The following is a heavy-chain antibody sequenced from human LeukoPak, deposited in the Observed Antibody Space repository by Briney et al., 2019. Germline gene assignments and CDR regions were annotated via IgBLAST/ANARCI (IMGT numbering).Heavy chain of an antibody. J-gene: IGHJ4*02. V-gene: IGHV1-46*01. Sequence: ASVTVSFKASGYIFTIYYMHWVRQAPGQGLEWMGIIDPSGGSTSYAQNFQGGVTMTRDATTNTVYLELSSLRSEDTAVYYCARDFGEMPNYWGQGTLVTVSS. CDR2: IDPSGGST. CDR3: ARDFGEMPNY. D-gene: IGHD5-24*01. CDR1: GYIFTIYY.